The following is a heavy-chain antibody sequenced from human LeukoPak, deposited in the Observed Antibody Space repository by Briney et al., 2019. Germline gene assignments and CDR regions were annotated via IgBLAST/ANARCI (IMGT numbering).Heavy chain of an antibody. CDR2: INPDGRTA. J-gene: IGHJ4*02. CDR1: GFTFSDYW. Sequence: GGSLRLSCAASGFTFSDYWMYWVRQGPGKRLLSVSRINPDGRTAHYADSVTGRFTISRDNSKNTLYLQMNSLRAEDTAVYYCASALRIYYYFDYWGQGTLVTVSS. CDR3: ASALRIYYYFDY. V-gene: IGHV3-74*01. D-gene: IGHD1-26*01.